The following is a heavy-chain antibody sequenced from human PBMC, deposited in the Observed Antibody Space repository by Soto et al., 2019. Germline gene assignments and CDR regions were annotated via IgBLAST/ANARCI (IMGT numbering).Heavy chain of an antibody. CDR1: GFTSFSYYS. Sequence: PGGSLRLSCAASGFTSFSYYSMNWVRQAPGKGLEWVAFICGRGSPIYYADAVRGQFTIPRDNAKNSLSLEMNRLRVEDTAVYYCARVRGHSYGYVDFWGQGTLGTVSS. J-gene: IGHJ4*02. CDR2: ICGRGSPI. CDR3: ARVRGHSYGYVDF. D-gene: IGHD5-18*01. V-gene: IGHV3-48*01.